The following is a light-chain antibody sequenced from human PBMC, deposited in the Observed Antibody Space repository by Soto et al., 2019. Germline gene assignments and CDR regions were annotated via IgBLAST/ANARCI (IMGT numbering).Light chain of an antibody. J-gene: IGKJ2*01. CDR3: QQSYTTPYT. CDR1: QRISTY. Sequence: DIQMTQSPSSLYASVGDRVTITCRASQRISTYLNWYQQKPGKAPKLLIYAASTLQSGVPSRFSGSGSGTDFNLTISSLQHEDFATYYCQQSYTTPYTFGQVTKLEIK. CDR2: AAS. V-gene: IGKV1-39*01.